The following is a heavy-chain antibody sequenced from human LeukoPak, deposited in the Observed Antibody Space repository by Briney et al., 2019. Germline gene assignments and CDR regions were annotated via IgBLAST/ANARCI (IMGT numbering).Heavy chain of an antibody. D-gene: IGHD4/OR15-4a*01. CDR1: GGSISTTGDY. J-gene: IGHJ4*02. CDR3: ARSRAYYDPFDL. V-gene: IGHV4-39*02. CDR2: LYYRGTT. Sequence: SETLSLTCTVSGGSISTTGDYWGWIRQTPGKGLEWIGSLYYRGTTYYSPSLKSRVTISVDRSKKNFSLSLTSVTAADTAVYFCARSRAYYDPFDLWGQGTLVAVSS.